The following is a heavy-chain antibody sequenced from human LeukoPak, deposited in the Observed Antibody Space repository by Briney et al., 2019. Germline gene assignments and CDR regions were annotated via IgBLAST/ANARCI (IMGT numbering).Heavy chain of an antibody. CDR3: ARASRYDFWSGRGQMRWFDP. CDR2: INHSGST. Sequence: SETLSLTCAVYGGSFSGYYWSWIRQPPGKGLEWIGEINHSGSTNYNPSLKSRVTISVDTSKNQFSLKLSSVTAADTAVYYCARASRYDFWSGRGQMRWFDPWGQGTLVTVSS. D-gene: IGHD3-3*01. V-gene: IGHV4-34*01. CDR1: GGSFSGYY. J-gene: IGHJ5*02.